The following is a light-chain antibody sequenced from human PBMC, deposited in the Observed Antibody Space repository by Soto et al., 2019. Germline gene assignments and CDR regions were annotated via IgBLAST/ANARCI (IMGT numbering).Light chain of an antibody. V-gene: IGLV1-40*01. CDR2: DST. J-gene: IGLJ3*02. CDR1: SSNIGAGYD. CDR3: QSYDNGVRGVV. Sequence: QSVLTQPPSVSGAPGQRVTISCTGSSSNIGAGYDVHWCQQLPGTAPKLLIYDSTSRPSGVPDRFSASKSGTSASLAITGLQADDEADYYCQSYDNGVRGVVLGGGTKLTVL.